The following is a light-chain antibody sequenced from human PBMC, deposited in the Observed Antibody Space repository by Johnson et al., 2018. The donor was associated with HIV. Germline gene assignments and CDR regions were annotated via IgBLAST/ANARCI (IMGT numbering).Light chain of an antibody. CDR2: EDY. CDR3: GTWDSSLSAGGANYV. Sequence: QSVLTQPPSVSAAPGQKVTVSCSGSSSNIENNFVSWYQQLPGAAPRLLIYEDYKRPSGIPDRFSGSKSGASATLGITGLQTGDEADYYCGTWDSSLSAGGANYVFGTGTKVTVL. J-gene: IGLJ1*01. CDR1: SSNIENNF. V-gene: IGLV1-51*02.